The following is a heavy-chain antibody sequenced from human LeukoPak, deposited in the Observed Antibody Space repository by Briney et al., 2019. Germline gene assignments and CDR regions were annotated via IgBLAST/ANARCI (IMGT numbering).Heavy chain of an antibody. D-gene: IGHD3-16*01. V-gene: IGHV4-34*01. CDR3: ASSSGDDYVWGSYE. CDR1: GGSFSGYY. CDR2: INRSGST. J-gene: IGHJ4*02. Sequence: SETLSLTCAVYGGSFSGYYWSWIRQPPGKGLEWIGEINRSGSTNYNPSLKSRVTISVDTSKNQFSLKLSSVTAADTAVYYCASSSGDDYVWGSYEWSQGTLVTVSS.